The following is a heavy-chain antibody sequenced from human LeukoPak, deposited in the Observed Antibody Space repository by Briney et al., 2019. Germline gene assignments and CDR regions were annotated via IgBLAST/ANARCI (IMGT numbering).Heavy chain of an antibody. CDR2: IYHSGST. D-gene: IGHD2-15*01. J-gene: IGHJ3*02. CDR3: ARDRVVVVAATTPEAFDI. CDR1: GGSISSSNW. Sequence: SGTLSLTCAVSGGSISSSNWWSWVRQPPGKGLEWIGEIYHSGSTNYNPSLKSRVTISVDKSKNQFSLKLRSVTAADTAVYYCARDRVVVVAATTPEAFDIWGQGTMVTVSS. V-gene: IGHV4-4*02.